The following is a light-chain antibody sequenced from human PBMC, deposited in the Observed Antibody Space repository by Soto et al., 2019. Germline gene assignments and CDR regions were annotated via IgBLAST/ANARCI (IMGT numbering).Light chain of an antibody. V-gene: IGKV3-20*01. CDR3: QQYGSSPLT. CDR2: GAS. J-gene: IGKJ1*01. CDR1: QSVSSSY. Sequence: ILTQSPGTLSLSPGDTATLSCRASQSVSSSYLAWYQQKPGQAPRLLIYGASSRATGIPDRFSGSGSGTDFTLTISRLEPEDFAVYYCQQYGSSPLTFGQGTKVEIK.